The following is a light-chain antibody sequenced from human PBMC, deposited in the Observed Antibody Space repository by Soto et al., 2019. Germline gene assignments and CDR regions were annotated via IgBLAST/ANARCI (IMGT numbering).Light chain of an antibody. J-gene: IGKJ4*01. Sequence: DIQLTQSPSSLSASVGDEVTITCRASQGISHYLTWYQQKPGRAPTLLIYGVSTLQSGVPSRFSGGGFGTDFTLTISNLQLEDFATYYCQQSYDAQFTFGGGNRVEIK. CDR3: QQSYDAQFT. CDR2: GVS. CDR1: QGISHY. V-gene: IGKV1-39*01.